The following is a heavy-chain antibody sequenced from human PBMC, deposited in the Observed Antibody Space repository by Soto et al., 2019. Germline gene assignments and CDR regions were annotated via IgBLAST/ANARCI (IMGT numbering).Heavy chain of an antibody. CDR3: ARGLGYSYGSYYYYYYGMDV. J-gene: IGHJ6*02. CDR1: GGSFSGYY. Sequence: SETLSLTCAVYGGSFSGYYWSWIRQPPGKGLEWIGEINHSGSTNYNPSLKGRVTISVDTSKNQFSLKLSSVTAADTAVYYCARGLGYSYGSYYYYYYGMDVWGQGTTVTVSS. D-gene: IGHD5-18*01. CDR2: INHSGST. V-gene: IGHV4-34*01.